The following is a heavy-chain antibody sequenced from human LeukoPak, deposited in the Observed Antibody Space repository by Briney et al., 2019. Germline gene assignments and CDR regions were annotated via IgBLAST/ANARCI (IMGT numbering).Heavy chain of an antibody. CDR3: ARPSGSYYRDAFDI. D-gene: IGHD1-26*01. CDR2: IYTSGST. CDR1: GGSISSYY. J-gene: IGHJ3*02. Sequence: SETLSLTCTASGGSISSYYWSWIRQPPGKGLEWIGYIYTSGSTNYNPSLKSRVTISVDTSKNQFSLKLSSVTAADTAVYYCARPSGSYYRDAFDIWGQGTMVTVSS. V-gene: IGHV4-4*09.